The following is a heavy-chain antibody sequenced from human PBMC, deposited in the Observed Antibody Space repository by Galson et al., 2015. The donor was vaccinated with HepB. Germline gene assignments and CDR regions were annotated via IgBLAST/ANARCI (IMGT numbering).Heavy chain of an antibody. CDR3: AHSKVGATDLYNWFDP. CDR1: GFSLSTSGVG. V-gene: IGHV2-5*02. CDR2: IYWDDDK. Sequence: PALVKPTQTLTLTCTFSGFSLSTSGVGVGWIRQPPGKALEWLALIYWDDDKRYSPSLKSRLTITKDTSKNQVVLTMTNMDPVDTATYYCAHSKVGATDLYNWFDPWGQGTLVTVSS. D-gene: IGHD1-26*01. J-gene: IGHJ5*02.